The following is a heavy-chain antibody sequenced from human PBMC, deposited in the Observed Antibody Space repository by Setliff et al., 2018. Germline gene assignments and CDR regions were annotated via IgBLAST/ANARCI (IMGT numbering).Heavy chain of an antibody. CDR3: ARVWDYYDSSGPAWVDY. CDR2: IYYSGST. CDR1: GGSISSHY. Sequence: SETLSLTCTVSGGSISSHYWSWIRQPPGKGLEWIGSIYYSGSTNYNPSLKSRVTISVDTSKNQFSLKLSSVTAADTAVYYCARVWDYYDSSGPAWVDYWGQGTLVTVSS. V-gene: IGHV4-59*08. D-gene: IGHD3-22*01. J-gene: IGHJ4*02.